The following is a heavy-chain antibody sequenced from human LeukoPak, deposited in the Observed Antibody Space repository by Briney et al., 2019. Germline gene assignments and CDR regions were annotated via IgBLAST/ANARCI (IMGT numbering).Heavy chain of an antibody. J-gene: IGHJ4*02. CDR1: GFTFSNYG. V-gene: IGHV3-30*18. Sequence: GGPLRLSCVASGFTFSNYGMHWVRQAPGKGLEWVAVISNDGSGEYYADSVKGRFTISRDNSKTTLYLQMNSLRIEDTAVYYCAKDRTATKYLFQDWGQGTLVTVSS. CDR3: AKDRTATKYLFQD. CDR2: ISNDGSGE. D-gene: IGHD2/OR15-2a*01.